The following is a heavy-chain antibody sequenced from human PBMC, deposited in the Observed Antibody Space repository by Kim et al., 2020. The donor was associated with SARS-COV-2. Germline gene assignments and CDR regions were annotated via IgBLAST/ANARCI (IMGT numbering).Heavy chain of an antibody. D-gene: IGHD6-13*01. CDR3: AGGIAAAKI. V-gene: IGHV4-59*08. CDR1: GCSISSYY. CDR2: IYYSGST. Sequence: SETLSLTCTVSGCSISSYYWSWIRQPPGKGLEWIGYIYYSGSTNYNPSLKSRVTISVDTSKNQFSLKLSSVTAADTAVYYCAGGIAAAKIWGQGTMVTVSS. J-gene: IGHJ3*02.